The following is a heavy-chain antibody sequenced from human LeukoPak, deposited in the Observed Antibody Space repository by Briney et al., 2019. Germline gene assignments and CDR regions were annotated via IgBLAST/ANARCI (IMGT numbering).Heavy chain of an antibody. Sequence: GGSLRLSCEASRFTFNTYWMSWVRQAPGKGLELVANINPDGSETYYVDSVKGRFTVSRDNAKNSLYLQMNRLRAEDTAVYYCARDFGLRCSGGTCYSVYYYGMDVWGKGTTVTVSS. CDR1: RFTFNTYW. J-gene: IGHJ6*04. CDR2: INPDGSET. D-gene: IGHD2-15*01. V-gene: IGHV3-7*03. CDR3: ARDFGLRCSGGTCYSVYYYGMDV.